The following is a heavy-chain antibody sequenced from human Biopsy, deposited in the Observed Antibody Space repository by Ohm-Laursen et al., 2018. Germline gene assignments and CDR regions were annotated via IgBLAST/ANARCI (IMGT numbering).Heavy chain of an antibody. CDR1: GFTFNNYG. D-gene: IGHD2-15*01. J-gene: IGHJ4*02. CDR2: IFYDGSNT. Sequence: SLRLSCSASGFTFNNYGMQWVRQAPGKGLEWVAFIFYDGSNTYYADSVRGRFTISRDNSRDTLYLQMSSLRAEDTAVYYCARAYPPPGRRLAVVAGDFDCWGQGTRVTVSS. CDR3: ARAYPPPGRRLAVVAGDFDC. V-gene: IGHV3-33*08.